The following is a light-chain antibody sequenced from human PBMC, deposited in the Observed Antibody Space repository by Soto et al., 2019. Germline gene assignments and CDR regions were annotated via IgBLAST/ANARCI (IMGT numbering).Light chain of an antibody. Sequence: EIVLTQSPGTLSLSPGERATLSCRASQSVSSSYLAWYQQKPGQAPRLLIYGASSRATGIPDRFSGSGSGTDFPLTSSRLEHEDVAVYYCQQDGSSPRTFGQGTKVEIK. CDR2: GAS. J-gene: IGKJ1*01. CDR1: QSVSSSY. V-gene: IGKV3-20*01. CDR3: QQDGSSPRT.